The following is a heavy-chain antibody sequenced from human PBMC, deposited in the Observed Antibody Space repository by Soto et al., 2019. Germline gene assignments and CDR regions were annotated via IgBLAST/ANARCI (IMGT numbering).Heavy chain of an antibody. CDR2: IYYTGTT. D-gene: IGHD5-12*01. CDR3: ARDATATDAFDI. J-gene: IGHJ3*02. V-gene: IGHV4-31*03. CDR1: GGSISSGGYY. Sequence: QVQLQESGPGLVKPSQTLSLTCTVSGGSISSGGYYWSWIRQNPGKGLEWIGYIYYTGTTNYNPTHKSRLTISVDTYKNRFSLKLNSMTAADPAVYYCARDATATDAFDIWGQGTKINVSS.